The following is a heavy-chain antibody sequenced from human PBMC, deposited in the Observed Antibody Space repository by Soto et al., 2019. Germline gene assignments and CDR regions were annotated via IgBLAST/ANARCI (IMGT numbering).Heavy chain of an antibody. D-gene: IGHD4-4*01. J-gene: IGHJ4*02. CDR1: GFTFSSYA. CDR2: ISYDGSNK. CDR3: ARASSPLQPKDY. Sequence: PGGSLRLSCAASGFTFSSYAMHWVRQAPGKGLEWVAVISYDGSNKYYADSVKGRFTISRDNSNNTLYLQMNSLRAEDTAVYYCARASSPLQPKDYWGQGTLVTVSS. V-gene: IGHV3-30-3*01.